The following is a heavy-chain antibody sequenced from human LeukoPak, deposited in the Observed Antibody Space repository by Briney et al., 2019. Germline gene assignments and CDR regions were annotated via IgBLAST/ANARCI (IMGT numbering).Heavy chain of an antibody. V-gene: IGHV3-74*01. CDR2: INTDGSSR. D-gene: IGHD2-2*01. CDR1: GFSFTTYW. CDR3: ARESEFCGSTTCYRPEDY. Sequence: GGSLRPSCGASGFSFTTYWMHWVRQAPGKGLVWVSRINTDGSSRTYADSVKGRFTISRDNANNTLYLQMNSLRAEDTAVYYCARESEFCGSTTCYRPEDYWGQGTLVTVSS. J-gene: IGHJ4*02.